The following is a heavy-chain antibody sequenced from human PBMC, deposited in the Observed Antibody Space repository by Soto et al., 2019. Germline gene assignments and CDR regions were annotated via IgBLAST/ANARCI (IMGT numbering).Heavy chain of an antibody. V-gene: IGHV4-30-2*01. D-gene: IGHD3-10*01. CDR2: IYHSGST. CDR3: ARDLYYGSGSRPSGMDV. Sequence: SETLSLTCAVSGGSISSGGYSWSWIRQPPGKGLEWIGYIYHSGSTYYNPSLKSRVTISVDRSKNQFSLKLSSVTAADTAVYYCARDLYYGSGSRPSGMDVWGQGTTVTVSS. J-gene: IGHJ6*02. CDR1: GGSISSGGYS.